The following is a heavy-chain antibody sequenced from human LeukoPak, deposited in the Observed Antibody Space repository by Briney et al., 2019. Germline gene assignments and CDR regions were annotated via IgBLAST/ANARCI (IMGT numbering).Heavy chain of an antibody. Sequence: ASVKVSCKASGYTFTSYDINWVRQATGQGLEWMGCMNPNSGNTGYAQKFQGRVTMTRNTPISTAYMELSSLRSEDTAVYYCARGPHSGYDYGYYYYYMDVWGKGTTVTVSS. CDR1: GYTFTSYD. CDR3: ARGPHSGYDYGYYYYYMDV. V-gene: IGHV1-8*01. J-gene: IGHJ6*03. CDR2: MNPNSGNT. D-gene: IGHD5-12*01.